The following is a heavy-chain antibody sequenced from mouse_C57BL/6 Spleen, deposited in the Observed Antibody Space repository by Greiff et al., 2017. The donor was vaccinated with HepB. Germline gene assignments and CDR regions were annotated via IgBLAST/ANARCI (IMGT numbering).Heavy chain of an antibody. J-gene: IGHJ3*01. Sequence: QVQLQQSGAELVKPGASVKISCKASGYAFSSYWMNWVKQRPGKGLEWIGQIYPGSGSIKYNEKFKDKATLTADKSSSTVYMELSRLTSEDSAVYFCARHEKKGNYGFAYWGQGTLVTVSA. CDR3: ARHEKKGNYGFAY. CDR2: IYPGSGSI. D-gene: IGHD2-1*01. CDR1: GYAFSSYW. V-gene: IGHV1-62-2*01.